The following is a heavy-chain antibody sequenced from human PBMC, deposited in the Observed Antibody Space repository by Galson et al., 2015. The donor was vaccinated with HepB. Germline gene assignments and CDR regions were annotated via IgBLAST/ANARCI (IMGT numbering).Heavy chain of an antibody. CDR3: ARVGSYPYSSSWPKAVGAFDI. V-gene: IGHV1-46*03. CDR1: GYTFTSYY. CDR2: INPSGGST. Sequence: SVKVSCKASGYTFTSYYMHWVRQAPGQGLEWMGIINPSGGSTSYAQKFQGRVTMTRDTSTSTVYMELSSLRSEDTAVYYCARVGSYPYSSSWPKAVGAFDIWGQGTMVTVSS. D-gene: IGHD6-13*01. J-gene: IGHJ3*02.